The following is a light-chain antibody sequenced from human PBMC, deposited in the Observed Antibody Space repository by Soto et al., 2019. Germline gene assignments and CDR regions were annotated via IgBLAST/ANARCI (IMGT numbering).Light chain of an antibody. CDR2: DGS. CDR3: QVWDSSSYHVV. CDR1: NIGSKG. Sequence: SYELIQPPSVSVAPGQTARITCGGNNIGSKGVHWYQQKPGQAPVLVVYDGSDRPSGIPERFSGSNSGNTATLTSSRVEAGDEPDYYCQVWDSSSYHVVFGRGTQLTVL. J-gene: IGLJ2*01. V-gene: IGLV3-21*02.